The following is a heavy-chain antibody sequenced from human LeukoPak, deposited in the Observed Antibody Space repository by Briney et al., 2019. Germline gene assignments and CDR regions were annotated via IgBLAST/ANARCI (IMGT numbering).Heavy chain of an antibody. CDR1: GGSISTYY. V-gene: IGHV4-59*08. CDR2: IYYSGTT. CDR3: ARSRLGFGDLLDH. Sequence: SETLSLTCTVSGGSISTYYWSWVRQPPGKGLEWIGYIYYSGTTNYNPPLKTRVTISVDTPKNHFSLKLSSVTAADTAVYYCARSRLGFGDLLDHWGQGTLVTVSS. J-gene: IGHJ4*02. D-gene: IGHD3-10*01.